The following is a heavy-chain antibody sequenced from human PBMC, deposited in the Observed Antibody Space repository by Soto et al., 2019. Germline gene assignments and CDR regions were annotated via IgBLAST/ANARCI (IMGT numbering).Heavy chain of an antibody. Sequence: PGGSLRLSCAASGFTFSSYEMNWVRQAPGKGLEWVSYISSSGSTIYYADSVKGRFTISRDNAKNTLYLQMNSLRAEDTAVYYCARAPPCSSTSCYLLGSAFDIWGHGTMVTVSS. V-gene: IGHV3-48*03. J-gene: IGHJ3*02. CDR1: GFTFSSYE. CDR2: ISSSGSTI. D-gene: IGHD2-2*01. CDR3: ARAPPCSSTSCYLLGSAFDI.